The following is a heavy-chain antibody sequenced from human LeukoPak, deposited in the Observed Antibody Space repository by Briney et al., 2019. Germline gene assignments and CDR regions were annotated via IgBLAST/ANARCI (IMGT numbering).Heavy chain of an antibody. CDR2: IYYSGST. D-gene: IGHD3-10*01. CDR3: ARSTDYGSGSYYKGAFDI. Sequence: SETLSLTCTVSGGSISSSSYYWGWIRQPPGKGLEWIGSIYYSGSTYYNPSLKSRVTISVDTSKNQFSLKLSSVTAADTAVYYCARSTDYGSGSYYKGAFDIWGQGTMVTVSS. V-gene: IGHV4-39*01. CDR1: GGSISSSSYY. J-gene: IGHJ3*02.